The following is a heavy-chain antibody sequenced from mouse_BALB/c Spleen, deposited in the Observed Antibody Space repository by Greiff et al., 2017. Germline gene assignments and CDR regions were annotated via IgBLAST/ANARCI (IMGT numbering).Heavy chain of an antibody. D-gene: IGHD2-3*01. CDR3: AREGDGYYGYFDY. CDR2: IWGDGST. CDR1: GFSLTGYG. J-gene: IGHJ2*01. Sequence: VHLVESGPGLVAPSQSLSITCTVSGFSLTGYGVNWVRQPPGKGLEWLGMIWGDGSTDYNSALKSRLSISKDNSKSQVFLKMNSLQTDDTARYYCAREGDGYYGYFDYWGQGTTLTVSS. V-gene: IGHV2-6-7*01.